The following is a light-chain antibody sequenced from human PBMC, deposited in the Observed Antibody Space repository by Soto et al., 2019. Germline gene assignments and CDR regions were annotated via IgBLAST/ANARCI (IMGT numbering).Light chain of an antibody. Sequence: EIVLTQSPGTLSLSPGERATLSCRASQSVSSSYLAWYQQKPGQAPRLLIYGASSRATGIPDRFSGSGSGTDFTFNISRMESEDFSVYYCQQYGRSPLTFGGGTKVENK. CDR2: GAS. CDR1: QSVSSSY. V-gene: IGKV3-20*01. J-gene: IGKJ4*01. CDR3: QQYGRSPLT.